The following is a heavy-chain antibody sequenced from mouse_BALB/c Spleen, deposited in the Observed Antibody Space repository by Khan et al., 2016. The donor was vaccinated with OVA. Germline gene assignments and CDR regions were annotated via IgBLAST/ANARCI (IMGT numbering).Heavy chain of an antibody. D-gene: IGHD1-1*02. CDR3: ARVWYAGTMDS. CDR1: GYTFTKYG. V-gene: IGHV9-3-1*01. J-gene: IGHJ4*01. CDR2: INTYTGEP. Sequence: QVQLKQSGPELKKPGESVKISCKASGYTFTKYGMNWAKQAPGKGLKWMGWINTYTGEPTYADDFRGRFAFSLDTSASTAYLQINNLKTEDTAIYFCARVWYAGTMDSWGQGTSVTVSP.